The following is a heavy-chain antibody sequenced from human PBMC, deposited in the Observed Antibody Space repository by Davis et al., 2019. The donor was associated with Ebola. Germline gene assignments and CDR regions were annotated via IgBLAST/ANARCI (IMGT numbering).Heavy chain of an antibody. CDR1: GFTVSSNY. D-gene: IGHD3-10*01. CDR3: ARAPGTMVRGGELQFDP. V-gene: IGHV3-66*01. Sequence: GESLKISCAASGFTVSSNYMSWVRQAPGKGLEWVSVIYSGGSTYYADSVKGRFTISRDNSKNTLYLQMNSLRAEDTAVYYCARAPGTMVRGGELQFDPWGQGTLVIVSS. CDR2: IYSGGST. J-gene: IGHJ5*02.